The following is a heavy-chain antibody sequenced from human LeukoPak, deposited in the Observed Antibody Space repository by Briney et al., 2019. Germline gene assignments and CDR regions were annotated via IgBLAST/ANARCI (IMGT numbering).Heavy chain of an antibody. D-gene: IGHD6-19*01. V-gene: IGHV1-46*01. CDR2: INPSGGST. J-gene: IGHJ6*04. CDR3: ARGSLLIAVAVILDV. CDR1: GYTFTSYY. Sequence: ASVKVSCKASGYTFTSYYMHWVRQAPGQGGEGMGIINPSGGSTSCAQKFQGRVTMTRDMSTSTVYMELSSLRSEDTAVYYCARGSLLIAVAVILDVWGKGTTVTVSS.